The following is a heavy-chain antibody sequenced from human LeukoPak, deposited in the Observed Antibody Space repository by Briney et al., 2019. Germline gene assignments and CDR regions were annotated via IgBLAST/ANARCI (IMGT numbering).Heavy chain of an antibody. D-gene: IGHD4-23*01. CDR3: ARDHGGTIDY. CDR1: GYSISSGYY. Sequence: PSETLSLTCAVSGYSISSGYYWGWIRQPPGKALEWIGTISHSGSTYYNPSLKSRVTISVDTSKNQFSLKLSSVTAADTAVYYCARDHGGTIDYWGQGTLVTVSS. V-gene: IGHV4-38-2*02. J-gene: IGHJ4*02. CDR2: ISHSGST.